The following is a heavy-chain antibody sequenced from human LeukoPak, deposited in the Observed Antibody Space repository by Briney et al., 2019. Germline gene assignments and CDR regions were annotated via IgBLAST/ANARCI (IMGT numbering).Heavy chain of an antibody. CDR2: INHSGST. D-gene: IGHD6-19*01. Sequence: SETLSLTCVVYGGSFSGYYWSWIRQPPGKGLEWIGEINHSGSTNYNPSLKSRVTISVDTSKNQFSLKLSSVTAADTAVYYCARSSGWYGDWFDPWGQGTLVTVSS. CDR1: GGSFSGYY. CDR3: ARSSGWYGDWFDP. V-gene: IGHV4-34*01. J-gene: IGHJ5*02.